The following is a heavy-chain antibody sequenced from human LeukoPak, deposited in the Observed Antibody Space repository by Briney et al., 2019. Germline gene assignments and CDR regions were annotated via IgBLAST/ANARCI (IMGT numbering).Heavy chain of an antibody. V-gene: IGHV4-39*01. CDR3: ASRPRYNWNHAFDY. Sequence: PSETLSLTCTVSGGSISSSSYYWGWIRQPPGKGLEWIGSIYYSGSTYYNPSLKSRVTISVDTSKNQFSLKLSSVTAADTAVYYCASRPRYNWNHAFDYWGQGTLVTVSS. CDR1: GGSISSSSYY. D-gene: IGHD1-20*01. CDR2: IYYSGST. J-gene: IGHJ4*02.